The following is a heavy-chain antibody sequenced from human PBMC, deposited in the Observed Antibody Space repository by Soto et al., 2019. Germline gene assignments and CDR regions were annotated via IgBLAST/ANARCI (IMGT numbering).Heavy chain of an antibody. Sequence: EVQLVESGGGLVQPGGSLRLSCAASGFTFSSYEMNWVRQAPGKGLEWVSYISSSGSTIYYADSVKGRFTISRDNAKNSLYLQMNSLGAEDTAVYYCARVTVDTAMAWGWVDYYYYYGMDVWGQGTTVTVSS. CDR2: ISSSGSTI. D-gene: IGHD5-18*01. J-gene: IGHJ6*02. V-gene: IGHV3-48*03. CDR1: GFTFSSYE. CDR3: ARVTVDTAMAWGWVDYYYYYGMDV.